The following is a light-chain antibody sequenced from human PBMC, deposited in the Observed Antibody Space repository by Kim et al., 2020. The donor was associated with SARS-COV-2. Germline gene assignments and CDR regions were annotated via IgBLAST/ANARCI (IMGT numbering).Light chain of an antibody. CDR2: RND. J-gene: IGLJ3*02. CDR3: AAWDDKLSGWV. Sequence: QSVLTQPPSASGTPGHRVTISCSGSSSNIGRNFVYWYQQLPGTAPKLLIYRNDQRPSGVPDRFSGSKSGTSASLAISGLRSEDEADYYCAAWDDKLSGWVFGGGTQLTF. CDR1: SSNIGRNF. V-gene: IGLV1-47*01.